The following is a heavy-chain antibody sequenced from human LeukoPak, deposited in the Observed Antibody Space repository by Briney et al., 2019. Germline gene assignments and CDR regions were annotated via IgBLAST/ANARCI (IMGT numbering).Heavy chain of an antibody. Sequence: GGSLRLSCAASGFSFSTYTMNWVRQAPGKGLGWVSSISSSSNYIYYADSVKGRFTISRDNAKNSLYLQMNSLRAEDTAVYYCARFSSTYGALDYWGQGTLVTVSS. CDR2: ISSSSNYI. CDR1: GFSFSTYT. CDR3: ARFSSTYGALDY. D-gene: IGHD4-17*01. V-gene: IGHV3-21*01. J-gene: IGHJ4*02.